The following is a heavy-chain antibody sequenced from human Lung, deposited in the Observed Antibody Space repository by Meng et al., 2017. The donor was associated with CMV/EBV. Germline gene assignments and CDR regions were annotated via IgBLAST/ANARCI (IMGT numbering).Heavy chain of an antibody. CDR3: ARAYDDGTRPLDH. D-gene: IGHD4/OR15-4a*01. V-gene: IGHV3-11*04. J-gene: IGHJ4*02. CDR2: ISSTGSTI. Sequence: GESLKISCAASGFKFRDYHMSWIRQAPGKGLELVSYISSTGSTIYYADSVKGRFTISRDNAKNSLYLQMHSLRAEDTAVYYCARAYDDGTRPLDHWGQGTXVTVSS. CDR1: GFKFRDYH.